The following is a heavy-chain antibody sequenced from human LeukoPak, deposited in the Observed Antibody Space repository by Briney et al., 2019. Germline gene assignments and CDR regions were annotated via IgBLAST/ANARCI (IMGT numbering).Heavy chain of an antibody. CDR1: GGSISSYY. D-gene: IGHD4-17*01. J-gene: IGHJ4*02. CDR2: IYYSGST. V-gene: IGHV4-59*01. CDR3: ARATVTTWIDY. Sequence: SETLSLTCTVSGGSISSYYWSWIRQSPGKGLEWIGYIYYSGSTNYNPSLKSRVTISVDTSKNQFSLKLSSVTAADTAVYYCARATVTTWIDYWGQGTLVTVSS.